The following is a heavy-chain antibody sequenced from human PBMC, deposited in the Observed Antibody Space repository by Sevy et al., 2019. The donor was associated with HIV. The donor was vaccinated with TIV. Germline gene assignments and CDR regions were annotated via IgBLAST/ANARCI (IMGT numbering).Heavy chain of an antibody. J-gene: IGHJ4*02. CDR2: ISYDGSNQ. D-gene: IGHD3-3*01. Sequence: GGSLRLSCAASGFTVSRYAMHWVRQAPGKGLEWVAVISYDGSNQYYADSVKGRFTISRDNSKNTLYLQMNSLRAEDTAVYYCARAQWLLSLDYWGQGTLVTVSS. CDR3: ARAQWLLSLDY. CDR1: GFTVSRYA. V-gene: IGHV3-30-3*01.